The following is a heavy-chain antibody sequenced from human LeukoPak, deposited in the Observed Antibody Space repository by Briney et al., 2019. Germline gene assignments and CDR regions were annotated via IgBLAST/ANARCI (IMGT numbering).Heavy chain of an antibody. CDR1: GFTFSSYG. V-gene: IGHV3-30*18. CDR2: ISYDGSNK. D-gene: IGHD6-19*01. J-gene: IGHJ6*02. Sequence: GGSLRLSCAASGFTFSSYGMHWVRQAPGKGLEWVAVISYDGSNKYYADSVKGRFTISRDNSKNTLYLQMNSLRAEDTAVYYCAKDFSGWYATYYYYGMDVWGQGTTVTVSS. CDR3: AKDFSGWYATYYYYGMDV.